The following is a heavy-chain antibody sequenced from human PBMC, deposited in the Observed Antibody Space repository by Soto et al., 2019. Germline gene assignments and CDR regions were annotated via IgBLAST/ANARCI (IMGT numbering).Heavy chain of an antibody. CDR2: INHSGST. J-gene: IGHJ4*02. CDR1: GGSFSGYY. CDR3: ARRQRGRIVVVVAASYYFDY. D-gene: IGHD2-15*01. Sequence: SETLSLTCAVYGGSFSGYYWSWIRQPPGKGLEWIGEINHSGSTNYNPSLKSRVTISVDTSKNQFSLKLSSVTAADTAVYYCARRQRGRIVVVVAASYYFDYWGQGTLVTVSS. V-gene: IGHV4-34*01.